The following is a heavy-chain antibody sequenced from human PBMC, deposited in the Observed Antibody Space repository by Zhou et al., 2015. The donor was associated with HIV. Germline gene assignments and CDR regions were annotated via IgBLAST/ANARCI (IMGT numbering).Heavy chain of an antibody. CDR3: ARDDSSGYHSFDY. J-gene: IGHJ4*02. CDR2: IIPIFGTA. D-gene: IGHD3-22*01. CDR1: GGTFSRHA. Sequence: QVQLVQSGAEVKKPGSSVKVSCKASGGTFSRHALSWVRQAPGQGLEWMGGIIPIFGTANYAQKFQGRVTITADDSTTTAYMELRSLRSDDSAMYYCARDDSSGYHSFDYWGQGTLVTVSS. V-gene: IGHV1-69*01.